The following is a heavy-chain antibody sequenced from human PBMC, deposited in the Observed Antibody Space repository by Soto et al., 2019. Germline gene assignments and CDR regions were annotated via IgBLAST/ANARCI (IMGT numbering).Heavy chain of an antibody. CDR1: GGPFSGYY. J-gene: IGHJ4*01. CDR3: ARAHAPTLPFDY. CDR2: IFHSGNA. Sequence: SETLSLTCAVYGGPFSGYYWSWIRQAPGKGLEWIGFIFHSGNAKYNPSLKSRVTISVDTSKNQFSLSLDSVTAADTAVYFCARAHAPTLPFDYWGQGTLVTVSS. D-gene: IGHD2-15*01. V-gene: IGHV4-59*01.